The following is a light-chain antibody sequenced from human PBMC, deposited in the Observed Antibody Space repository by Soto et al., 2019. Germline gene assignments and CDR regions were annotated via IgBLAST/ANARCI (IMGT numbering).Light chain of an antibody. V-gene: IGKV1-39*01. Sequence: IQLTQSPSSLSASVGYRVTITCRSSQGISSYLAWYQQKPAKAPKLLIYAASTLQSGFPSRFSGSASGTDFTLTIRNMQREDFATYYCLKTYNLPRTFGQGTKVDIK. J-gene: IGKJ1*01. CDR1: QGISSY. CDR3: LKTYNLPRT. CDR2: AAS.